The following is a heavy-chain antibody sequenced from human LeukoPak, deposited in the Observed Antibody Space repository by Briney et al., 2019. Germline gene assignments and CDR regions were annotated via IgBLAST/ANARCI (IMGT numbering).Heavy chain of an antibody. J-gene: IGHJ3*02. Sequence: ASVKVSCKASGYTFTGYYMHWVRQAPGQGLEWMGWINPNSGGTNYAQKLQGRVTMTTDTSTSTAYMELRSLRSDDTAVYYCARSHTMIVGVMPAGDAFDIWGQGTMVTVSS. CDR2: INPNSGGT. D-gene: IGHD3-22*01. V-gene: IGHV1-2*02. CDR3: ARSHTMIVGVMPAGDAFDI. CDR1: GYTFTGYY.